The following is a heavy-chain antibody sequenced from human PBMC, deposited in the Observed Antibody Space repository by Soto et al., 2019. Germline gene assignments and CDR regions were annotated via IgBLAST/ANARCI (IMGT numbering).Heavy chain of an antibody. Sequence: GESLKISCQGSGYSFTSYWVGWVRQRPGKGLEWMGRINPSDSYTTYSPSFQGHVTISTDKSFSTAYLQWSGLKASDTAMYYCARLGYCTGTSCYTFDSWGQGTLVTVSS. V-gene: IGHV5-10-1*01. CDR2: INPSDSYT. J-gene: IGHJ4*02. CDR3: ARLGYCTGTSCYTFDS. CDR1: GYSFTSYW. D-gene: IGHD2-2*02.